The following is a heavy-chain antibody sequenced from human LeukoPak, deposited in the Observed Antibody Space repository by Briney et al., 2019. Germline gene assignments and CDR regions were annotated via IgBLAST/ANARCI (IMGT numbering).Heavy chain of an antibody. V-gene: IGHV4-59*01. D-gene: IGHD6-19*01. J-gene: IGHJ4*02. CDR2: IYYSGST. Sequence: SETLSLTCTVSGGSISSYYWSWIRQPPGKGLEWIGYIYYSGSTNYNPSLKSRVTISVDTSKNQFSLKLSSVTAADTAVYYCARDGAVAGFDYWGQGTLVTVSS. CDR3: ARDGAVAGFDY. CDR1: GGSISSYY.